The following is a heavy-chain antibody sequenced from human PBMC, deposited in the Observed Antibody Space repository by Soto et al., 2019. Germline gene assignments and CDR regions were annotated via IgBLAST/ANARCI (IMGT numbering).Heavy chain of an antibody. CDR1: GFRFDESA. D-gene: IGHD1-26*01. V-gene: IGHV3-9*01. Sequence: EVQLVESGGGLVQPGGSLRLSCAASGFRFDESAMHWVRQAPGKGLEWVSGIARDSGNKGYADSVKGRFIVSRDNAKNSLYLQMNSLRPEDTALSFCAKDKVGGTYFSGLDYWGQGTLVTVSS. CDR3: AKDKVGGTYFSGLDY. CDR2: IARDSGNK. J-gene: IGHJ4*02.